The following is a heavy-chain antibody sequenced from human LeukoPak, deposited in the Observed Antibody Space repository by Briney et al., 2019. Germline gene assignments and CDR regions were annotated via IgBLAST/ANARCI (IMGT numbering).Heavy chain of an antibody. D-gene: IGHD6-19*01. V-gene: IGHV1-2*02. CDR3: AGRYSSGWGPYYYMDV. CDR1: GYTFTGYY. Sequence: ASVKVSCKASGYTFTGYYMHWVRQAPGQGLEWMGWINPNSGGTNYAQKFQGRVTMTRDTSISTAYMELSRLRSDDTAVYYCAGRYSSGWGPYYYMDVWGKGTTVTISS. CDR2: INPNSGGT. J-gene: IGHJ6*03.